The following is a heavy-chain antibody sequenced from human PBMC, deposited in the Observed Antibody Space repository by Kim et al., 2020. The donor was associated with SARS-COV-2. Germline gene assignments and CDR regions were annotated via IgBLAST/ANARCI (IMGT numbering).Heavy chain of an antibody. Sequence: SETLSLTCAVYGGSFSGYYWSWIRQPPGKGLEWIGEINHSGSTNYNPSLKSRVTMSVDTSKNQFSLSLISVTAADTAVYFCARGKTGRGMAGRQIFLGFDYWGQGTQVTVSS. CDR1: GGSFSGYY. CDR2: INHSGST. D-gene: IGHD6-6*01. J-gene: IGHJ4*02. CDR3: ARGKTGRGMAGRQIFLGFDY. V-gene: IGHV4-34*01.